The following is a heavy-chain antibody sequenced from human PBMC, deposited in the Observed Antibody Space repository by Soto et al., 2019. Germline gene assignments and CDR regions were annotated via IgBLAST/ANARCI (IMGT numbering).Heavy chain of an antibody. D-gene: IGHD2-15*01. Sequence: QVQLVESGGGVVQPGRSLRLSCAASGFTFSSYGMHWVRQAPGKGLEWVAVIWYDGSNKYYADSVKGRFTISRDNSKNTLYLQMNSLRAEDTAVYYCARDLLVVVAATHYYYYYGMDVWGQGTTVTVSS. J-gene: IGHJ6*02. V-gene: IGHV3-33*01. CDR1: GFTFSSYG. CDR3: ARDLLVVVAATHYYYYYGMDV. CDR2: IWYDGSNK.